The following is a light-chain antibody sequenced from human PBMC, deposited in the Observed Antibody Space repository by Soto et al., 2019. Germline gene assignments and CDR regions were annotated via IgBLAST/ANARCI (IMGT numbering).Light chain of an antibody. Sequence: QSALPQPASVSGSPGQSITISCTGTSSDFGGYNSVSWYQQHPGTAPKLMIYDVSNRPSGVSNRFSGSKSGNTASLTISGLQAEDEDDYYCSAYTSSSTLVFGTGTKLTVL. CDR2: DVS. J-gene: IGLJ1*01. CDR1: SSDFGGYNS. V-gene: IGLV2-14*01. CDR3: SAYTSSSTLV.